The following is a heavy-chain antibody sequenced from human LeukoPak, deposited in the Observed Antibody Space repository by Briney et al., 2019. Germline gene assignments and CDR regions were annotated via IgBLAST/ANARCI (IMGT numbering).Heavy chain of an antibody. V-gene: IGHV1-69*13. CDR1: RGTFSSYA. J-gene: IGHJ4*02. D-gene: IGHD3-3*01. CDR2: IIPIFGTA. CDR3: ARAGITIFGVVIMGGYYFDY. Sequence: SVKVSCKASRGTFSSYAISWVRQAPGQGLEWMGGIIPIFGTANYAQKFQGRVTITADESTSTAYMELSSLRSEDTAVYYRARAGITIFGVVIMGGYYFDYWGQGTLVTVSS.